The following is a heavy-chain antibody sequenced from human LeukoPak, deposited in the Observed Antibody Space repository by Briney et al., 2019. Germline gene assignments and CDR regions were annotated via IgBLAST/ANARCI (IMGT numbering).Heavy chain of an antibody. V-gene: IGHV1-18*01. CDR2: ISAYNGNT. Sequence: GASVKVSCKASGYTFTSYGISWVRQAPGQGLEWMGWISAYNGNTNYAQKLQGRVTMTTDTSTSTAYMELRSLRSDDTAVYYCARVSLSAAAGRGADYWGQGTLVTVSS. CDR3: ARVSLSAAAGRGADY. D-gene: IGHD6-13*01. J-gene: IGHJ4*02. CDR1: GYTFTSYG.